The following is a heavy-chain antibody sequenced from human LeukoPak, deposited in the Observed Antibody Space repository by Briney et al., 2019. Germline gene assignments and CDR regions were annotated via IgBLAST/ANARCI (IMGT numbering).Heavy chain of an antibody. D-gene: IGHD6-19*01. Sequence: ASVKVSCKASGYAFTDYYMHWVRQAPGQGLEWMGWINPNSGGTNYAQKFQGRVTMTRDTSISTAYMELSRLRSDDTAVYYCAREPIYSSGWYLGYWGQGTLVTVSS. V-gene: IGHV1-2*02. CDR3: AREPIYSSGWYLGY. J-gene: IGHJ4*02. CDR1: GYAFTDYY. CDR2: INPNSGGT.